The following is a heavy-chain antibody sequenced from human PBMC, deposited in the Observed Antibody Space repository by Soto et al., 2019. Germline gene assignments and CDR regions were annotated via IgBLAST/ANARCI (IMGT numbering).Heavy chain of an antibody. CDR2: IIPIFGTA. J-gene: IGHJ4*02. CDR3: ARGCSSTSCYNPIAPSDY. D-gene: IGHD2-2*02. Sequence: SVKVSCKASGGTFSSYAISWVRQAPGQGLEWMGGIIPIFGTANYAQKFQGRVTITADKSTSTAYMELSSLRSEDTAVYYCARGCSSTSCYNPIAPSDYWGQGTLVTVSS. CDR1: GGTFSSYA. V-gene: IGHV1-69*06.